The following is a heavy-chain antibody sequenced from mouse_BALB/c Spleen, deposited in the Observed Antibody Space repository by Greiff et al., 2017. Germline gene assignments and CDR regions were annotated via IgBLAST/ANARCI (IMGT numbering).Heavy chain of an antibody. J-gene: IGHJ3*01. Sequence: QVQLQQSGPELVKPGASVKISCKASGYAFSSSWMNWVKQRPGQGLEWIGRIYPGDGDTNYNGKFKGKATLTADKSSSTAYMQLSSLTSEDSAVYFCAREGITTVVATSPFAYWGQGTLVTVSA. V-gene: IGHV1-82*01. D-gene: IGHD1-1*01. CDR2: IYPGDGDT. CDR3: AREGITTVVATSPFAY. CDR1: GYAFSSSW.